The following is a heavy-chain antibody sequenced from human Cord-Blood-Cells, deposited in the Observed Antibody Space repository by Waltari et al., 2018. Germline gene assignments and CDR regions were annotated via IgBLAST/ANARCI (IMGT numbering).Heavy chain of an antibody. Sequence: QVQLVQSGAEVKKPGASVKVSCKASGYTFTSYAMHWVCQAPGQRLEWMGWINAGNGNTKYSQKFQGRVTITRDTSASTAYMELSSLRSEDTAVYYCARQSGGATGVDYWGQGTLVTVSS. CDR1: GYTFTSYA. CDR3: ARQSGGATGVDY. CDR2: INAGNGNT. J-gene: IGHJ4*02. V-gene: IGHV1-3*01. D-gene: IGHD1-26*01.